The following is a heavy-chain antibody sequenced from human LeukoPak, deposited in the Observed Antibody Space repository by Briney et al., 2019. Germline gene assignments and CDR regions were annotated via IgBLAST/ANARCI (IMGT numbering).Heavy chain of an antibody. D-gene: IGHD5-12*01. V-gene: IGHV3-9*01. J-gene: IGHJ6*02. CDR2: ISWSSGNI. CDR1: GFTFDDYA. CDR3: ARDTWRRAFNYGMDV. Sequence: GGSLRLSCAASGFTFDDYAMHWVRQAPGKGLEWVAGISWSSGNIGYADSVKGRFTISRDNADNSLHLQMNSLRTEDTALYFCARDTWRRAFNYGMDVWGQGTTVAASS.